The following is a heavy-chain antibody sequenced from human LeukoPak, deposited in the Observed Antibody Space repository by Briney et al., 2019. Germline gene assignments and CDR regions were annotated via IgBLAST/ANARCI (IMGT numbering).Heavy chain of an antibody. J-gene: IGHJ4*02. CDR2: IYYSGST. CDR3: ARDREAAAGYIDY. D-gene: IGHD6-13*01. CDR1: GGSMNSYY. Sequence: SETLSLTCTVSGGSMNSYYWSWIRQPPGKGLEWIGYIYYSGSTYYNPSLKSRVTISVDTSKNQFSLKLSSVTAADTAVYYCARDREAAAGYIDYWGQGTLVTVSS. V-gene: IGHV4-59*12.